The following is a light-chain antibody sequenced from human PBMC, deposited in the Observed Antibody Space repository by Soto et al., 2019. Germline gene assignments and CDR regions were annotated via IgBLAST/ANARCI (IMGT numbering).Light chain of an antibody. V-gene: IGKV3-20*01. CDR1: QTFRNNY. J-gene: IGKJ4*01. CDR2: DAS. CDR3: QQYNYWPLT. Sequence: ESVLAQFRGPLSLSPGDRPTLSCISSQTFRNNYLAWYQQKPGQAPRLLIYDASSRATGIPARFSGSGSGTEFTLTIISLQSEDSAVYYCQQYNYWPLTFGGGTKVDIK.